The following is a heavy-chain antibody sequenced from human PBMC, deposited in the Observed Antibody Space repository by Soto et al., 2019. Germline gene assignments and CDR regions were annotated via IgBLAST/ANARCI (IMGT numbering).Heavy chain of an antibody. CDR1: GFTPSSCA. V-gene: IGHV3-23*01. D-gene: IGHD3-3*01. CDR3: AKSPADTVFGVVYQFDF. CDR2: ISGRGDRA. Sequence: GGSLRLSCTASGFTPSSCAMSWVRQAPGKGLEWVSGISGRGDRADYADSVKGRFTISRDNPENTLYLQMKSLRAEDTAIYYCAKSPADTVFGVVYQFDFWGQGTLVTVSS. J-gene: IGHJ4*02.